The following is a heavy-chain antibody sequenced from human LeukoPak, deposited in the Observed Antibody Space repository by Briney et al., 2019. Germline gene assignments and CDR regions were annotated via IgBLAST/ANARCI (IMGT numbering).Heavy chain of an antibody. V-gene: IGHV7-4-1*02. CDR1: GYTFTSSA. CDR3: ATDLKKGDSGCFDY. CDR2: INTNTGTP. J-gene: IGHJ4*02. D-gene: IGHD6-19*01. Sequence: ASVKISCKASGYTFTSSALNWVRQAPGQGLEWMGWINTNTGTPTYAQGFTGQFVFSLDTSVSTAYLQISSLKAEDTAVYYCATDLKKGDSGCFDYWGQGTLVTVSS.